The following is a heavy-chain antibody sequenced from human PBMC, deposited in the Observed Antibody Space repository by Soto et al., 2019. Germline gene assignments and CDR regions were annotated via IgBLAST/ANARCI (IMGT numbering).Heavy chain of an antibody. CDR2: INPNSGGT. CDR3: AAGYSSGWSYYYGMDV. Sequence: QVQLVQSGAEVKKPGASVKVSCKASGYTFTSYYMHWVRQAPGQGLEWMGWINPNSGGTNYAQKFQGRVTMTRDTSISTAYMELSRLRSDDTAVYYCAAGYSSGWSYYYGMDVWGQGTTVTVSS. J-gene: IGHJ6*02. CDR1: GYTFTSYY. D-gene: IGHD6-19*01. V-gene: IGHV1-2*02.